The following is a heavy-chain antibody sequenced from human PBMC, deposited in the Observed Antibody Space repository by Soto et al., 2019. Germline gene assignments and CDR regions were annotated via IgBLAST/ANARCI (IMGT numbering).Heavy chain of an antibody. CDR2: IIPILGIA. Sequence: QVQLVQSGAEVKKPGSSVKVSCKASGGTFSSYTISWVRQAPGQGLEWMGRIIPILGIANYAQKFQGRVTITADKSTSTAYMELSSLRSEDTAVYYCATNLASYYDSSGYYYFDYWGQGTLVTVSS. J-gene: IGHJ4*02. CDR3: ATNLASYYDSSGYYYFDY. V-gene: IGHV1-69*02. D-gene: IGHD3-22*01. CDR1: GGTFSSYT.